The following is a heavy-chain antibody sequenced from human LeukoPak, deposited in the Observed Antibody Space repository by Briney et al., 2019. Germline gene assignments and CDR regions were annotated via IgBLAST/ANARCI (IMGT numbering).Heavy chain of an antibody. CDR1: GYTFNTYG. CDR3: AAYSSGWQGDAFDI. J-gene: IGHJ3*02. V-gene: IGHV1-18*01. D-gene: IGHD6-19*01. Sequence: GASVKVSCKASGYTFNTYGISWVRQAPGQGLEWMGWISAYNGNTNYAQKFQGRVTMTRDTSISTAYMELSRLRSDDTAVYYCAAYSSGWQGDAFDIWGQGTMVTVSS. CDR2: ISAYNGNT.